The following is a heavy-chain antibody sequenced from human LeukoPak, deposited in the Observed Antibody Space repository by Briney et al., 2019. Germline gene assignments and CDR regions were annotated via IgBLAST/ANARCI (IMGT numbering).Heavy chain of an antibody. J-gene: IGHJ6*03. D-gene: IGHD2-15*01. CDR1: GFTFSSYG. Sequence: GGSLRLSCAASGFTFSSYGMHWVRQAPGKGLEWVAVISYDGSNKYYADSVKGRFTISRDNSKNTLYLQMNSLRAEDTAVYYCAKATLGYCSGGSCSYMDVWGKGTTVTVSS. CDR2: ISYDGSNK. V-gene: IGHV3-30*18. CDR3: AKATLGYCSGGSCSYMDV.